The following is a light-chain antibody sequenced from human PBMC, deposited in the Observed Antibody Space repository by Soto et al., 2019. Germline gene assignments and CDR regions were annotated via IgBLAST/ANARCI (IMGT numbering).Light chain of an antibody. V-gene: IGKV3-15*01. J-gene: IGKJ1*01. CDR1: QSVSIN. Sequence: IVMTQSPATLSVSPGERATLSCRASQSVSINLAWYQQKPGQAPRLLIYGASSRATGIPARFSGSGSGTEFTLTISSLQSEDYAVYFCQQYNKWHRTFGQGSKLDIX. CDR3: QQYNKWHRT. CDR2: GAS.